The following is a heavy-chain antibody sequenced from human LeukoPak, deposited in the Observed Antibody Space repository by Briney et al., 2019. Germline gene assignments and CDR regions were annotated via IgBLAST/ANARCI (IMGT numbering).Heavy chain of an antibody. CDR2: IKQDGSEK. CDR1: GFTFSSYW. CDR3: ARDYPTGYSSGWYYFDY. J-gene: IGHJ4*02. D-gene: IGHD6-19*01. V-gene: IGHV3-7*01. Sequence: GGSLRLSCAASGFTFSSYWMSWVRRAPGKGLEWGGNIKQDGSEKYYVDSVKGRFTISRDNAKNSLYLQMNSLRAEDTAVYYCARDYPTGYSSGWYYFDYWGQGTLVPVSS.